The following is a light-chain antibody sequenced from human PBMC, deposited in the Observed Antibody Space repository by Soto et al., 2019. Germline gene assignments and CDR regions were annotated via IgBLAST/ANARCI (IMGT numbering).Light chain of an antibody. J-gene: IGKJ2*01. CDR3: EQYGSSPYT. Sequence: DIVLTQSPGTLSLSPGERVTLSCRASQSVTSNYLAWYQQKSGQAPRLLIFGASNRATGIPDRFSGSGSGTDFTLTINRLDPEDFAVYYCEQYGSSPYTFGQGTKLEI. CDR2: GAS. CDR1: QSVTSNY. V-gene: IGKV3-20*01.